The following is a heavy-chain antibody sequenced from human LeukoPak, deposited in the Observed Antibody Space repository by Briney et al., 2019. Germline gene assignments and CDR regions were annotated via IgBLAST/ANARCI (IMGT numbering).Heavy chain of an antibody. CDR2: INHSGST. CDR1: GGSFSGYY. V-gene: IGHV4-34*01. CDR3: AREYYYMDV. J-gene: IGHJ6*03. Sequence: SETLSLTCAVYGGSFSGYYWSWIRQPPGKGLEWIGQINHSGSTNYNPSLKSRVTISVDTSKSHFSLKLSSVTAADTAVYYCAREYYYMDVWGKGTTVTISS.